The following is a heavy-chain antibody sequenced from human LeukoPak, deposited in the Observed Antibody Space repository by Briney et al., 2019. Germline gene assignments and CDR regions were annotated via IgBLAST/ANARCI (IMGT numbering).Heavy chain of an antibody. D-gene: IGHD6-13*01. CDR1: GFTFSSYA. Sequence: GGSLRLSCAASGFTFSSYAMSWVRQAPGKGLEWVSAISGSGGSTYYADSVKGRFTISRDNSKNTLYLQMNSLRAEDTAVYYCARDEGSSSWYGWFDPWGQGTLVTVSS. J-gene: IGHJ5*02. V-gene: IGHV3-23*01. CDR2: ISGSGGST. CDR3: ARDEGSSSWYGWFDP.